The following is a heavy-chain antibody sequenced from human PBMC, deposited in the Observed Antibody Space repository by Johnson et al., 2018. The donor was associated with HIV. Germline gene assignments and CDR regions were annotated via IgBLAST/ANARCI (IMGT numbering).Heavy chain of an antibody. V-gene: IGHV3-30*04. CDR2: IWYDGSNK. J-gene: IGHJ3*02. CDR3: GKDRAVAGKGHDAFDI. D-gene: IGHD6-19*01. CDR1: GFTFSNYA. Sequence: VQLVESGGGVVQPGRSLRLSCAASGFTFSNYAMHWVRQAPGKGLEWVAVIWYDGSNKYYADSVKGRFTISRDTLKNTLYLQMNSLRAEDTAVYYSGKDRAVAGKGHDAFDIWGQGTMVTVSS.